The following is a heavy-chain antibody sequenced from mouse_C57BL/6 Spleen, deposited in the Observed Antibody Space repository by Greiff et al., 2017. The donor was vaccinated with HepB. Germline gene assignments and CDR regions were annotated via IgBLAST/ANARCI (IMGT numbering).Heavy chain of an antibody. CDR1: GYTFTSYW. J-gene: IGHJ2*01. CDR2: IYPGSGST. Sequence: QVQLQQSGAELVKPGASVKMSCKASGYTFTSYWITWVKQRPGQGLEWIGDIYPGSGSTNYNEKFKSKATLTVATSSSPAYMQLSSLTSEDSAVYYCYYGNDGDYFDYWGQGTTLTVSS. V-gene: IGHV1-55*01. CDR3: YYGNDGDYFDY. D-gene: IGHD2-2*01.